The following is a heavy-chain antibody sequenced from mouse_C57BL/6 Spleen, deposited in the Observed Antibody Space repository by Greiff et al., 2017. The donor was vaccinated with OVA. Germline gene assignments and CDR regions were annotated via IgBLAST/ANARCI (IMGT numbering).Heavy chain of an antibody. CDR1: GYTFTSYW. CDR2: INPSNGGT. CDR3: AMGDSNYPFAY. Sequence: QVHVKQSGTELVKPGASVKLSCKASGYTFTSYWMHWVKQRPGQGLEWIGNINPSNGGTNYNEKFKSKATLTVDKSSSTAYMQLSSLTSEDSAVYYCAMGDSNYPFAYWGQGTLVTVSA. J-gene: IGHJ3*01. D-gene: IGHD2-5*01. V-gene: IGHV1-53*01.